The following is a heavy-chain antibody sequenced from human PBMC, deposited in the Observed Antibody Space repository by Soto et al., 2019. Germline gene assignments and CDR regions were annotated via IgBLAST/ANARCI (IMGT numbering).Heavy chain of an antibody. V-gene: IGHV3-33*06. CDR3: AKDTDCSTTSCPLDV. CDR2: IWYDGSNK. CDR1: GFTFDDYA. Sequence: PGGSLRLPCAASGFTFDDYAMHWVRQAPGKGLEWVALIWYDGSNKYYADSVKGRFTISRDNSKNTLYLQMNSLRAEDTALYYCAKDTDCSTTSCPLDVWGQGTMVTVSS. J-gene: IGHJ3*01. D-gene: IGHD2-2*01.